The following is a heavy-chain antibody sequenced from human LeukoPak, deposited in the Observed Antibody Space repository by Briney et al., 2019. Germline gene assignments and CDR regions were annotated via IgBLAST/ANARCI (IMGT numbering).Heavy chain of an antibody. V-gene: IGHV4-34*01. CDR3: ARERHYDSSGYYPLDY. CDR2: INHSGST. CDR1: GGSISSYY. J-gene: IGHJ4*02. Sequence: SETLSLTCTVSGGSISSYYWSWIRQPPGKGLEWIGEINHSGSTNYNPSLKSRVTISVDTSKNQFSLKLSSVTAADTAVYYCARERHYDSSGYYPLDYWGQGTLVTVSS. D-gene: IGHD3-22*01.